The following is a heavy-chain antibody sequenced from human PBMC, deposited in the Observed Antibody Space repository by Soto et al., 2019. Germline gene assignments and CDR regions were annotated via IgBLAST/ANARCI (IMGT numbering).Heavy chain of an antibody. CDR1: GYTFTGYY. J-gene: IGHJ3*02. Sequence: GASVKVSCKASGYTFTGYYMHWVRQAPGQGLEWMGWINPNSGGTNYAQKFQGWVTMTRDTSISTAYMELSRLRSDDTAVYYCARLQKMTTVTTAAFDIWGQGTMVTVSS. CDR2: INPNSGGT. D-gene: IGHD4-17*01. CDR3: ARLQKMTTVTTAAFDI. V-gene: IGHV1-2*04.